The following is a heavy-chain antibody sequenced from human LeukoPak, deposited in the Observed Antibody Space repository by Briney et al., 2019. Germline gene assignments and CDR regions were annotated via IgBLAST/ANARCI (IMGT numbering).Heavy chain of an antibody. D-gene: IGHD2-2*01. CDR2: ISVYSGHT. V-gene: IGHV1-18*01. CDR3: VVILPPVPK. Sequence: RASVTVSCKASGYTFADYGLSWVRQAPGQGLEWMGWISVYSGHTNYAEALQGRLTMTTDTSTTTAYMEMRSLRSDDTAVYYCVVILPPVPKWGQGTLVTVSS. CDR1: GYTFADYG. J-gene: IGHJ4*02.